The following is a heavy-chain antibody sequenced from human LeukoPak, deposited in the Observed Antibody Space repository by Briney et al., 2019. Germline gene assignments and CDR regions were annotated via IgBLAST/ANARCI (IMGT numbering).Heavy chain of an antibody. J-gene: IGHJ4*02. D-gene: IGHD2-15*01. CDR3: ARELRRRVVAATLGY. V-gene: IGHV3-11*04. Sequence: PGGSLRLSCAASGFTFSDYYMSWIRHAPGKGLEWVSYISSSGSTIYYADSVKGRFTISRDNAKNSLYLQMNSLRAEDTAVYYCARELRRRVVAATLGYWGQGTLVPVSS. CDR1: GFTFSDYY. CDR2: ISSSGSTI.